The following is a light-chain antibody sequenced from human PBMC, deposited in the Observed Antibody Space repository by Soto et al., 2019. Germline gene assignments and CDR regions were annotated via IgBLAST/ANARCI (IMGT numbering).Light chain of an antibody. Sequence: QAVVTQEPSLTVSPGGTVTLTCGSSTGAVTSGHYPYWFQQKPGQAPRTLIYDTSNKHLWTPARFSGSLLGGKAALTLSGAQPEDEAEYFCLLSYSGAHVVFGGGTKLTAL. J-gene: IGLJ2*01. V-gene: IGLV7-46*01. CDR1: TGAVTSGHY. CDR3: LLSYSGAHVV. CDR2: DTS.